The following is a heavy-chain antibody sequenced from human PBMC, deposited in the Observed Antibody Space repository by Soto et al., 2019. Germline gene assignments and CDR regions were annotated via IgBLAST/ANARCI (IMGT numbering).Heavy chain of an antibody. V-gene: IGHV4-38-2*02. J-gene: IGHJ6*02. CDR3: ASVGAGSYSRELFYYGMDV. Sequence: XETLSLTCTVSGYSINRGYYWGWIRQPPVKGLEWIGSIYYSGNTYYSPSLKSRVTISMDTSKNQFSLKLDSVTAADTAVYYCASVGAGSYSRELFYYGMDVWGQGTTVTVSS. CDR2: IYYSGNT. CDR1: GYSINRGYY. D-gene: IGHD3-10*01.